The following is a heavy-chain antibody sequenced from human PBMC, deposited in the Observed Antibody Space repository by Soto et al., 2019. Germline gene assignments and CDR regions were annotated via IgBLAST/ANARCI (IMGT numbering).Heavy chain of an antibody. Sequence: GGSLRLSCAASGFTFSSYGMHWVRQAPGKGLEWVAVISYDGSNKYYADSVKGRFTISRDNSKNTLYLQMNSLRAEDTAVYYCAYSGSYYGYFDYWGQGTLVTVSS. D-gene: IGHD1-26*01. CDR1: GFTFSSYG. V-gene: IGHV3-30*03. J-gene: IGHJ4*02. CDR2: ISYDGSNK. CDR3: AYSGSYYGYFDY.